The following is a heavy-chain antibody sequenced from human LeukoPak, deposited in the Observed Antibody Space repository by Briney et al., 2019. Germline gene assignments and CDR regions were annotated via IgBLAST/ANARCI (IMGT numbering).Heavy chain of an antibody. CDR3: AKRTGVTELHFDH. CDR1: GGSISSSNW. Sequence: PSGTLSLTCAVSGGSISSSNWWSWVRQPPGKGLEWIGEIYHSGSTNYNPSLKSRVTISVDKSKNQFSLKLSSVTAADTAVYYCAKRTGVTELHFDHWGQGTLVTVSS. J-gene: IGHJ4*02. CDR2: IYHSGST. V-gene: IGHV4-4*02. D-gene: IGHD1-7*01.